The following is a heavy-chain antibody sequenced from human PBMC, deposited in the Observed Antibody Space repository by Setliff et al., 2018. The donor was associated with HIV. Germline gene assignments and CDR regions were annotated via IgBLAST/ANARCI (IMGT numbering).Heavy chain of an antibody. CDR1: GGSISSGAYL. D-gene: IGHD3-3*01. CDR3: ARSQPDTIFGVVVFDS. V-gene: IGHV4-61*02. J-gene: IGHJ4*02. CDR2: IFRAGNA. Sequence: PSETLSLTCTVSGGSISSGAYLWAWIRQPAGKGLEWIGRIFRAGNAAYSPSLKSRATMSIDASQNQFSLKLNSVTAADTAVYYCARSQPDTIFGVVVFDSWGQGTLVTVSS.